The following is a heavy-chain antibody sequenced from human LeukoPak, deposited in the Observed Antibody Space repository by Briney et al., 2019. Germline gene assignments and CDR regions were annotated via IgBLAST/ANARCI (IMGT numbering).Heavy chain of an antibody. V-gene: IGHV1-46*01. CDR3: ARGRVPRMVRGELVDY. CDR2: INPSGGST. CDR1: GYTFTSYY. J-gene: IGHJ4*02. Sequence: ASVKVSCKASGYTFTSYYMHWVRQAPGQGLEGMGIINPSGGSTSYAQKFQGRVTMTRDMSTSTVYMELSSLRSEDTAVYSCARGRVPRMVRGELVDYWDQGTLVTVSS. D-gene: IGHD3-10*01.